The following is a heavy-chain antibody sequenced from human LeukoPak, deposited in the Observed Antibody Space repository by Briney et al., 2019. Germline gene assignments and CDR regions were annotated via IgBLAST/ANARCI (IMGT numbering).Heavy chain of an antibody. J-gene: IGHJ3*02. CDR3: AKDREWFGELFNDNAFDI. CDR2: IVTSSTTI. CDR1: GFTFSSYT. Sequence: PGGSLRLPCAASGFTFSSYTMNWVRQPPGKGLEWVSNIVTSSTTIYYADSVKGRFTISRDNAKNSLYLQMNSLRAEDTALYYCAKDREWFGELFNDNAFDIWGQGTVVTVSS. V-gene: IGHV3-48*01. D-gene: IGHD3-10*01.